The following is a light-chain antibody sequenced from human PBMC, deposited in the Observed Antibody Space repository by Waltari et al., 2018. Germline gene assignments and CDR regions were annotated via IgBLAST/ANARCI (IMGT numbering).Light chain of an antibody. J-gene: IGLJ2*01. CDR1: SSNIGRSS. V-gene: IGLV1-47*02. CDR2: YNS. CDR3: ASWDDSVSGPL. Sequence: QSVLTQPPSASEAARKSVTISCSGSSSNIGRSSVSWYQQVPGTPPKLLIYYNSQRASGGSDRFSGSKSGTSASLAISGLQTEDEADYYCASWDDSVSGPLFGGGTRLTVL.